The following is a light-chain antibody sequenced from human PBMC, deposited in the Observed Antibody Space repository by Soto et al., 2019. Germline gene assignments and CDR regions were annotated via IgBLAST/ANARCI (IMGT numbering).Light chain of an antibody. CDR1: QSISTW. CDR3: QHYNSYPWT. J-gene: IGKJ1*01. CDR2: KAS. Sequence: DIQMTQSPSTLSASVGDRVTITCRASQSISTWLAWYQQKAGKAPKLLIYKASSLESGGPSRFSGSGSGTEFTLTISSLQPDDFATYYCQHYNSYPWTFGQGTKVDIK. V-gene: IGKV1-5*03.